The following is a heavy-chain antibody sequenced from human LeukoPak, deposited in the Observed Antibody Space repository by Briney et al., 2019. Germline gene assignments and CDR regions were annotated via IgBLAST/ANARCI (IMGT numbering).Heavy chain of an antibody. CDR1: GYTFTSYG. CDR2: ISAYNGNT. D-gene: IGHD5-24*01. Sequence: ASVKVSCKASGYTFTSYGISWVRQAPGQGLEWMGWISAYNGNTNYAQKLQGRVTMTTDTSTSTAYMELRSLRSDDTAVYYCARDHRAGDGYNSGNFDYWGQGTLVTASS. J-gene: IGHJ4*02. CDR3: ARDHRAGDGYNSGNFDY. V-gene: IGHV1-18*01.